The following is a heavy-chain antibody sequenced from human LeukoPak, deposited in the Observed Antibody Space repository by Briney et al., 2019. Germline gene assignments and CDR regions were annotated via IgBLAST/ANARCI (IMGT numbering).Heavy chain of an antibody. CDR3: AARGGKDIVVVVAATHFDY. D-gene: IGHD2-15*01. CDR2: INHSGST. CDR1: GGSFSSYY. V-gene: IGHV4-34*01. J-gene: IGHJ4*02. Sequence: SETLSLTCAVYGGSFSSYYWSWIRQPPGKGLEWIGEINHSGSTNYNPSLKSRVTISVDTSKNQFSLKLSSVTAADTAVYYCAARGGKDIVVVVAATHFDYWGQGTLVTVSS.